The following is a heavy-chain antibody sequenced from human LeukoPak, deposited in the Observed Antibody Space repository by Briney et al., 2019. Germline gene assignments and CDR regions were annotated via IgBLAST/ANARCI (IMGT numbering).Heavy chain of an antibody. CDR3: ASPLPNSSSWYWGLDY. CDR1: GFIFSSYT. D-gene: IGHD6-13*01. V-gene: IGHV3-69-1*02. CDR2: VSAGSDV. J-gene: IGHJ4*02. Sequence: GGSLRLSCAASGFIFSSYTMNWVRQAPGKGLEWVSTVSAGSDVHYADSVKGRFTISRDNAKNSLYLQMNSLRPEDTAVYYCASPLPNSSSWYWGLDYWGQGTLVTVSS.